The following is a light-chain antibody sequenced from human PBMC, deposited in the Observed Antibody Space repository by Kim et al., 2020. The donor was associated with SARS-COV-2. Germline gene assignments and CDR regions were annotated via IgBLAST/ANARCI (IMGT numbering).Light chain of an antibody. CDR3: QSYDSSNHVV. V-gene: IGLV6-57*02. J-gene: IGLJ2*01. Sequence: KTVTISCTGSSGSIASNYVQWYQQRPGSAPTTVIYEDNHRPSGVPDRFSGSIDSSSNSASLTISGLKTEDEADYYCQSYDSSNHVVFGGGTQLTVL. CDR2: EDN. CDR1: SGSIASNY.